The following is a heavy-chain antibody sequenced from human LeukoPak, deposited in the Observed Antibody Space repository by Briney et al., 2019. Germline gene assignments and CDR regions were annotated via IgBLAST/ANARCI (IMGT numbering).Heavy chain of an antibody. CDR3: AREPGWEQDYYFDY. D-gene: IGHD1-26*01. Sequence: GGSLRLSCAASGFTFSSYAMHWVRQAPGKGLEWVSYISSSGSTIYYADSVKGRFTISRDNAKNSLYLQMNSLRAEDTAVYYCAREPGWEQDYYFDYWGQGTLVTVSS. J-gene: IGHJ4*02. CDR1: GFTFSSYA. V-gene: IGHV3-48*04. CDR2: ISSSGSTI.